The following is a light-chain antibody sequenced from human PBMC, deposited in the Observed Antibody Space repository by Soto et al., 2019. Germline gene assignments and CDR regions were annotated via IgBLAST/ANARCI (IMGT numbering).Light chain of an antibody. Sequence: EIVLTQSPGTLSLSPGERATLSCRASQSVSSSYLAWYQQKPGQAPRLLIYGASSRATGIPDRFSGSGSGRDFTVTISRLEPEDLPVYYCQQYGSSHWTFGQGTKVEIK. V-gene: IGKV3-20*01. CDR2: GAS. CDR1: QSVSSSY. CDR3: QQYGSSHWT. J-gene: IGKJ1*01.